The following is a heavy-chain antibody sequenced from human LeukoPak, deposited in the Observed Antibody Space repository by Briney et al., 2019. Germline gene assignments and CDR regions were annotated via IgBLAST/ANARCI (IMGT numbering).Heavy chain of an antibody. CDR1: GFTFSNAW. CDR2: IQSKNDGGTT. D-gene: IGHD6-25*01. CDR3: ITAYSSGWYAC. Sequence: PGGSLRLFCGASGFTFSNAWMRWVRQAPGKGLEWGGRIQSKNDGGTTDYAAPVKGKFTLSRDDSKDTLYLQMNSLKTEDTAVYYCITAYSSGWYACWGQGTLVTVSS. V-gene: IGHV3-15*01. J-gene: IGHJ5*01.